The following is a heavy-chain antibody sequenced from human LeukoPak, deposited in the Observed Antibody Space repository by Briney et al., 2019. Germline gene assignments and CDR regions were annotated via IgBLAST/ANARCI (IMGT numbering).Heavy chain of an antibody. J-gene: IGHJ5*02. V-gene: IGHV3-21*01. CDR3: GTEGSSTWFDH. CDR2: IRSTSSYI. Sequence: PGGSLRLSCAASGLSFSSYTMNWVRQAPGKGLEWGSSIRSTSSYIYYADSVKGRFTISRDNAKNSLYLQMNSLRAEDTAVYYCGTEGSSTWFDHWGQGTLVTVSS. CDR1: GLSFSSYT. D-gene: IGHD6-13*01.